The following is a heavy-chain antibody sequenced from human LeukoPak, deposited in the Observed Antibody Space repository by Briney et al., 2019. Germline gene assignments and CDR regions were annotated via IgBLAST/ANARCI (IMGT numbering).Heavy chain of an antibody. CDR1: GDSVSSNSDA. CDR2: TYYRSKWYY. J-gene: IGHJ4*02. CDR3: ARDPVGGSTIFDY. V-gene: IGHV6-1*01. Sequence: SQTLSLTCAISGDSVSSNSDAWNWIRQSPSRDLEWLGRTYYRSKWYYDYAVAVKSRISINPDTSKDQFSLQLSSVTPEDTAVYYCARDPVGGSTIFDYWGQGTLVTVSS. D-gene: IGHD1-26*01.